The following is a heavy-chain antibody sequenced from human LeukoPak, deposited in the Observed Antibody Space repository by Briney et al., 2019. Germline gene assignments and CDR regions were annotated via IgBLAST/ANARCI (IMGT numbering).Heavy chain of an antibody. CDR2: MNPNSGNT. D-gene: IGHD6-19*01. V-gene: IGHV1-8*03. J-gene: IGHJ6*03. CDR1: GYTFTSYD. CDR3: ARGDSSGRYGYYYYYMDV. Sequence: ASVKVSCKASGYTFTSYDINWVRQATGQGLEWMGWMNPNSGNTGYAQKFQGRVTITRNTSISTAYMELSSLRSEDTAVYYCARGDSSGRYGYYYYYMDVWGKGTTVTVSS.